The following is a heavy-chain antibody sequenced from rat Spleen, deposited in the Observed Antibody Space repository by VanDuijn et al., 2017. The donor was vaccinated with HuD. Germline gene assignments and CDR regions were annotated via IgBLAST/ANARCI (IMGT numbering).Heavy chain of an antibody. D-gene: IGHD4-3*01. CDR2: ISPSGGDT. Sequence: EVQLVESGGGLVQPGGSLKLSCAASGITFSNYNMSWVRQAPTKGLEWVASISPSGGDTYYRDAVKGRFTISRDNAKSTLYLQMDSLRSEDTATYYCARHNSGYGVFDYWGQGVMVTVSS. J-gene: IGHJ2*01. CDR3: ARHNSGYGVFDY. V-gene: IGHV5-25*01. CDR1: GITFSNYN.